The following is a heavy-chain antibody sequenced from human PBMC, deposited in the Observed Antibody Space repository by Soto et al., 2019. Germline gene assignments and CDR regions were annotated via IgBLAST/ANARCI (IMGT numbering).Heavy chain of an antibody. CDR1: GFILSDCA. D-gene: IGHD7-27*01. CDR2: ISSSSSDI. CDR3: ARDLSWGSNWYYYMDV. J-gene: IGHJ6*03. Sequence: EVKLVESGGGLVQPGGSLRLSCATSGFILSDCAMNWVRQAPGKGLEWVSYISSSSSDIDYADSVKGRFTVSRDNARNSLYLQMNSLRAEDTAVYYCARDLSWGSNWYYYMDVWGKGTTVTVSS. V-gene: IGHV3-48*01.